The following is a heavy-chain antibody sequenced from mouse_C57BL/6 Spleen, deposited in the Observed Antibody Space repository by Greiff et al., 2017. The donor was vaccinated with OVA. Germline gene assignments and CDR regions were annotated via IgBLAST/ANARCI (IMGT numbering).Heavy chain of an antibody. J-gene: IGHJ3*01. CDR3: ERQGVTAQATSWLAY. Sequence: EVKLMESGGDLVKPGGSLKLSCAASGFTFSSYGMSWVRQTPDKRLEWVATISSGGSYTYYPDSVQGRFAISRDTAKHTLYLQMSSLKSEDTARYYCERQGVTAQATSWLAYWGQGTLVTVSA. CDR2: ISSGGSYT. CDR1: GFTFSSYG. D-gene: IGHD3-2*02. V-gene: IGHV5-6*01.